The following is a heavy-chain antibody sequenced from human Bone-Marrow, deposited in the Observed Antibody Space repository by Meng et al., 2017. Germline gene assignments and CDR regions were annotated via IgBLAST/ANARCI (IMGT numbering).Heavy chain of an antibody. CDR2: INHSGST. J-gene: IGHJ1*01. CDR3: ARGRSSGWYRPEYFQH. CDR1: GGSFSGYN. D-gene: IGHD6-19*01. V-gene: IGHV4-34*01. Sequence: LQQGGAGLLKPSGPLSLTCAVYGGSFSGYNRSWIRQPPGKGLEWIGEINHSGSTNYNPSLKSRVTISVDTSKNQFSLKLSSVTAADTAVYYCARGRSSGWYRPEYFQHWGQGTLVTVSS.